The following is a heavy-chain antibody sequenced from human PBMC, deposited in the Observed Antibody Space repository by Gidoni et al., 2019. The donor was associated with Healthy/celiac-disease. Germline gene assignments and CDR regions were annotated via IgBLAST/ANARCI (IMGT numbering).Heavy chain of an antibody. D-gene: IGHD2-15*01. Sequence: QVQLVQSGAEVKKPGASVKVSCKVSGYTLTELSMHWVRQAPGKGLEWMGGLDPEDGETTYAKKFQGRVTMTEDTSTDTAYMELSSMRSEDTAVYYCATDTKYCSGGSCPETWGQGTLVTVSS. CDR1: GYTLTELS. J-gene: IGHJ5*02. CDR3: ATDTKYCSGGSCPET. CDR2: LDPEDGET. V-gene: IGHV1-24*01.